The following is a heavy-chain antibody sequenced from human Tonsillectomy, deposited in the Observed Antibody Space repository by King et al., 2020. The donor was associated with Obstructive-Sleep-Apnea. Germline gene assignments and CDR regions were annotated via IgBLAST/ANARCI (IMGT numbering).Heavy chain of an antibody. CDR1: GGSISSTNW. CDR3: ARVTWRPNYYGLDV. D-gene: IGHD5-24*01. CDR2: IYHSGNT. J-gene: IGHJ6*02. V-gene: IGHV4-4*02. Sequence: QLQESGPGLVKPSGTLSLTCAVSGGSISSTNWWNWVRQPPGKGVEGIGEIYHSGNTNHNPSLKSRVTISVDKYKNQFSLNLNSVTAADTAVYDCARVTWRPNYYGLDVWGQGTTVTVSS.